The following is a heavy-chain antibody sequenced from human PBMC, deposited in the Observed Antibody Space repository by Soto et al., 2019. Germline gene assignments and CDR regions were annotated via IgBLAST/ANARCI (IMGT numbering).Heavy chain of an antibody. D-gene: IGHD1-26*01. Sequence: QVQLVQSGAEVKKPGASVKVSCKASGYTFTSYAMHWVRQAPGQRLEWMGWINAGNGNTKYTQKFQGRVTITRDTTESTAYMELSRLRSEDTAVYYCAREFIVGGWGQGTLVTVSS. CDR2: INAGNGNT. J-gene: IGHJ4*02. V-gene: IGHV1-3*01. CDR3: AREFIVGG. CDR1: GYTFTSYA.